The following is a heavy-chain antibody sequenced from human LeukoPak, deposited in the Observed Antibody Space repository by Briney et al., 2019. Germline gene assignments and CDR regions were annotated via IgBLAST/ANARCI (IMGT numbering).Heavy chain of an antibody. CDR3: ARDLARGRSGLDY. D-gene: IGHD3-3*01. J-gene: IGHJ4*02. CDR2: IYYSGSS. CDR1: GGSLSSYY. Sequence: PSETLSLTCTVSGGSLSSYYWNWVRQPPGKGLEWIGYIYYSGSSNYNPSLKSRVTISVDTSKNQFSLKLSSVTAADTAMYYCARDLARGRSGLDYWGQGTLVTVSS. V-gene: IGHV4-59*01.